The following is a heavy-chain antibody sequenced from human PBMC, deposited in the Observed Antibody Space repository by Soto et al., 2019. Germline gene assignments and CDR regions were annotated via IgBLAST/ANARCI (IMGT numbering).Heavy chain of an antibody. V-gene: IGHV1-18*01. Sequence: ASVKVSCKASGYTFTSYGISWVRQAPGQGLEWMGWISAYNGNTNYAQKLQGRVTMTTDTSTSTAYMELRSLRSDDTAVYYCARDFSDSSGWYRGSYNWFDPWGQGTLVTVSS. J-gene: IGHJ5*02. CDR3: ARDFSDSSGWYRGSYNWFDP. CDR2: ISAYNGNT. CDR1: GYTFTSYG. D-gene: IGHD6-19*01.